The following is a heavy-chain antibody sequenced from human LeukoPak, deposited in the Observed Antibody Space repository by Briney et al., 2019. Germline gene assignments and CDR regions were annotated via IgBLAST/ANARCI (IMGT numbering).Heavy chain of an antibody. CDR2: IVVGSGNT. V-gene: IGHV1-58*01. CDR3: AADPGVLGSAFDI. D-gene: IGHD6-13*01. CDR1: GFTFTSSA. Sequence: ASVKVSCKASGFTFTSSAVQWVRQARGQRLEWIGWIVVGSGNTNYAQKSQERVTITRDMSTSTAYMELSSLRSEDTAVYYCAADPGVLGSAFDIWGQGTMVTVSS. J-gene: IGHJ3*02.